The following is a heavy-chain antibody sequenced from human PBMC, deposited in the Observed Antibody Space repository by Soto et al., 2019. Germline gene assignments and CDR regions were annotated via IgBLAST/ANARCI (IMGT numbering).Heavy chain of an antibody. V-gene: IGHV4-59*08. Sequence: SETLSLTCTVSGGSISSYYWSWIRRPPGKGLEWIGYIYYSGSTNYNPSLKSRVTISVDTSKNQFSLKLSSVTAADTAVYYCARHALGYCSGGSCYSGYYFDYWGQGTLVTVSS. J-gene: IGHJ4*02. CDR3: ARHALGYCSGGSCYSGYYFDY. D-gene: IGHD2-15*01. CDR1: GGSISSYY. CDR2: IYYSGST.